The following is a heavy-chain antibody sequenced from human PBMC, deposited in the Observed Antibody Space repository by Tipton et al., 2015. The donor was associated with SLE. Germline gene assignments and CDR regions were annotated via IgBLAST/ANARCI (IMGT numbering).Heavy chain of an antibody. J-gene: IGHJ4*02. CDR2: IYTSGST. CDR3: ARVLVATIYYFDY. D-gene: IGHD5-12*01. Sequence: LRLSCSVSGGSISSYYWSWIRQPAGKGLEWIGRIYTSGSTNYNPSLKSRVTMSVDTSKNQFSLKLSSVTAADTAVYYCARVLVATIYYFDYWGQGTLVTVSS. CDR1: GGSISSYY. V-gene: IGHV4-4*07.